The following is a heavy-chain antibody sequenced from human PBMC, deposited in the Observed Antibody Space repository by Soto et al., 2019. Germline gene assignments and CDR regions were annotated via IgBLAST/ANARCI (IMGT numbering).Heavy chain of an antibody. CDR1: GYTFSTSG. V-gene: IGHV1-18*01. D-gene: IGHD1-20*01. CDR2: IRPDNGNT. CDR3: ARDTESNRYND. J-gene: IGHJ1*01. Sequence: ASVKVSCKTSGYTFSTSGISWVRQAPGQGLEWVGWIRPDNGNTKSAQRLQGRVTLTTDTSASTAYLELRSLTTDDTAMYYCARDTESNRYNDWGQGTLVTVSS.